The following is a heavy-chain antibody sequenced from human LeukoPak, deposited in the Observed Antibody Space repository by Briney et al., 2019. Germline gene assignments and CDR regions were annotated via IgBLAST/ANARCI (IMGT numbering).Heavy chain of an antibody. CDR1: GGSISSYY. J-gene: IGHJ4*02. Sequence: SETLSLTCTVSGGSISSYYWSWIRQPPGKGLEWIGYIYYSGSTNYNPSLKSRVTISVDTSKNQFSLKLSPVTAADTAVYYCARVHSSGWFQDDYWGQGTLVTVSS. CDR2: IYYSGST. CDR3: ARVHSSGWFQDDY. V-gene: IGHV4-59*01. D-gene: IGHD6-19*01.